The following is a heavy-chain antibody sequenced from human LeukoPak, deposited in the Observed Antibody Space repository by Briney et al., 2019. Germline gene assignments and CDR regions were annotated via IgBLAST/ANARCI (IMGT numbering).Heavy chain of an antibody. CDR2: IFSNDEK. CDR1: GFSLSNARMG. J-gene: IGHJ4*02. Sequence: SGPTLVNPTETLTLTCTVSGFSLSNARMGVSWIRQPPGKALEWLAHIFSNDEKSYSTSLKSRLTISKDTSKSQVVLTMTNMDPVDTATYYCARISRYYYGSGSYYYNYWGQGTLVTVSS. CDR3: ARISRYYYGSGSYYYNY. D-gene: IGHD3-10*01. V-gene: IGHV2-26*01.